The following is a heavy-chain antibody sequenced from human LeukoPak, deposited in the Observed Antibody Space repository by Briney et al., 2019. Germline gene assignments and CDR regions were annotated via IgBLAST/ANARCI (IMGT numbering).Heavy chain of an antibody. D-gene: IGHD2-15*01. CDR1: GYTFTSYY. Sequence: GASVKVSCKASGYTFTSYYMHWVRQAPGQGLEWMGIINPDGYTTDYADFVQGRFTASRDNTKNTWSLEMNSLRAEDTAVYYCVVGGSPGYWGQGTLVTVSS. V-gene: IGHV1-46*04. J-gene: IGHJ4*02. CDR2: INPDGYTT. CDR3: VVGGSPGY.